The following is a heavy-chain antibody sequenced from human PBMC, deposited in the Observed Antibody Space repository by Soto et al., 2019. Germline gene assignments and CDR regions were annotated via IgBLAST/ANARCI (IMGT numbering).Heavy chain of an antibody. CDR3: ARGEGGSGWNAPPTGYYYYMDV. V-gene: IGHV1-18*01. D-gene: IGHD6-19*01. J-gene: IGHJ6*03. CDR1: GYTFTSYG. CDR2: ISAYNGNT. Sequence: GASVKVSCKASGYTFTSYGISWVRQAPGQGLEWMGWISAYNGNTNYAQKLQGRVTMTRDTSTSTVYMELSSLRSEDTAVYYCARGEGGSGWNAPPTGYYYYMDVWGKGTTVTVSS.